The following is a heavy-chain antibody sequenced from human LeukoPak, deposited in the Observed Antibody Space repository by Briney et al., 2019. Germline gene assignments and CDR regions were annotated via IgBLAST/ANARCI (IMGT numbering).Heavy chain of an antibody. CDR2: IYSDNT. D-gene: IGHD4/OR15-4a*01. CDR1: GFTVSSNS. Sequence: GGSLRLSCTVSGFTVSSNSMSWVRQAPGKGLEWVSFIYSDNTHYSHSVKGRFTISRDNSKNTLYLQMNSLRAEDTAVYYCARQAGAYSHPYDYWGQGTLVTVSS. V-gene: IGHV3-53*01. CDR3: ARQAGAYSHPYDY. J-gene: IGHJ4*02.